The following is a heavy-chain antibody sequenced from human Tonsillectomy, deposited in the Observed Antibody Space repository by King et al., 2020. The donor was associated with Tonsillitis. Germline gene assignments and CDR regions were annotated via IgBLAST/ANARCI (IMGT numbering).Heavy chain of an antibody. J-gene: IGHJ4*02. D-gene: IGHD6-19*01. CDR2: IITGFVTA. V-gene: IGHV1-69*12. CDR1: GGTFSSYI. CDR3: ARATRAEWLVLDY. Sequence: QLVQSGAEVKKPGSSVKVSCKASGGTFSSYIINWVRQAPGQGLEWMGGIITGFVTANYAQKFQGRGTITADESTTTAYMELSSLRSEDTAVYYCARATRAEWLVLDYWGQGTLVTVSS.